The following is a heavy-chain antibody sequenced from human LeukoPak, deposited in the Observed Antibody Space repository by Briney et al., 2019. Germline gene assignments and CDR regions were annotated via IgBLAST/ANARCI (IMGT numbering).Heavy chain of an antibody. CDR2: INHSGST. V-gene: IGHV4-34*01. CDR3: ARGPGYGHYFDY. Sequence: SETLSLTCAVYGGSFSGYYWSWIRQPPGKGLEWIGEINHSGSTNYNPSFKSRVTISVDTSKNQFSLKLSSVTAADTAVYYCARGPGYGHYFDYWGQGALVTVSS. J-gene: IGHJ4*02. D-gene: IGHD5-12*01. CDR1: GGSFSGYY.